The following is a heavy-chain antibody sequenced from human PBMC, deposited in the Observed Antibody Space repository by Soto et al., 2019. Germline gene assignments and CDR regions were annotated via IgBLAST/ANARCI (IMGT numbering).Heavy chain of an antibody. Sequence: PGGSLRLSCAASGFTFSSYWMHWVRQAPGKGLVWVSRINSDGSSTSYADSVKGRFTISRDNAKNTLYLQMNSLRAEDTAVYYCVLFPGVVVPAAPVLPWGQGTLVTVSS. V-gene: IGHV3-74*01. CDR3: VLFPGVVVPAAPVLP. CDR1: GFTFSSYW. D-gene: IGHD2-2*01. CDR2: INSDGSST. J-gene: IGHJ5*02.